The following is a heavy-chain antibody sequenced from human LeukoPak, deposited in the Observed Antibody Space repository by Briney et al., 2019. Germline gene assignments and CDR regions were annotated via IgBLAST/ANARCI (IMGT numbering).Heavy chain of an antibody. V-gene: IGHV1-2*02. CDR2: INPNSGGT. J-gene: IGHJ5*02. CDR1: GYTFTGYY. D-gene: IGHD1-1*01. CDR3: ARGRSHTTVTTVKDWFDP. Sequence: ASVKVSCKASGYTFTGYYMHWVRQAPGQGLEWMGWINPNSGGTNYAQKFQGRVTMTSDTSISTAYMELSRLRSDDTAVYYCARGRSHTTVTTVKDWFDPWGQGTLVTVSS.